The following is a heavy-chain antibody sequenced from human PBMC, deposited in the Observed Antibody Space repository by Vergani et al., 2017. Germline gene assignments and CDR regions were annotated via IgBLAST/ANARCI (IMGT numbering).Heavy chain of an antibody. CDR2: IKQDGSEK. CDR1: GFTFSSYA. Sequence: EVQLLESGGGLVQPGGSLRLSCAASGFTFSSYAMSWIRQAPGKGLEWVANIKQDGSEKYYVDSVKGRFTISRDNAKNSLYLQMNSLRAEDTAVYYCARGGSYRWGWGQGTLVTVSS. D-gene: IGHD1-26*01. CDR3: ARGGSYRWG. V-gene: IGHV3-7*01. J-gene: IGHJ4*02.